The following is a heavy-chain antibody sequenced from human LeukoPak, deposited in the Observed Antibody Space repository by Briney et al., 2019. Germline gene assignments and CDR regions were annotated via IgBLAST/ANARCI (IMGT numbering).Heavy chain of an antibody. V-gene: IGHV3-23*01. D-gene: IGHD6-19*01. J-gene: IGHJ4*02. CDR1: GFTFSSYA. CDR3: AIDSGWGYFDY. CDR2: ISGSGGST. Sequence: GGSPRLSCAASGFTFSSYAMSWVRQAPGKGLEWVSAISGSGGSTYYADSVKGRFTISRDNSKNTLYLQMNSLRAEDTAVYYCAIDSGWGYFDYWGQGTLVTVSS.